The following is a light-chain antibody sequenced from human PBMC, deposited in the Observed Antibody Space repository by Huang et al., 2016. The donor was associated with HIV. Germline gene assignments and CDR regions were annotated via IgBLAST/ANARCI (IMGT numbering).Light chain of an antibody. CDR3: LQDFNYPRT. Sequence: AIQMTQSPSSLSASLGDRITITCRASQGIRNDLGWYQPTPGKAPKLLIYAAAELQVGVPLRFRGSGSGTDFTLIITSLQPEDGGTYYCLQDFNYPRTFGQGTTVNI. V-gene: IGKV1-6*01. CDR2: AAA. CDR1: QGIRND. J-gene: IGKJ1*01.